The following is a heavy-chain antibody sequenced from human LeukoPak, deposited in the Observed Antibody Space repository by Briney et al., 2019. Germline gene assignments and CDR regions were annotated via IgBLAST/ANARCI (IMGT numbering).Heavy chain of an antibody. CDR3: ARDLKGPVNDVFDM. J-gene: IGHJ3*02. D-gene: IGHD4-23*01. CDR1: GFTFKTYW. CDR2: SNSDGSST. V-gene: IGHV3-74*01. Sequence: GGSLRLSCAASGFTFKTYWMHWVRQAPGKGLVWVSHSNSDGSSTSYADSVRGRFTISRDNAKNTLYLQMNSLRAEDTAGYYCARDLKGPVNDVFDMWGQGTMVTVSS.